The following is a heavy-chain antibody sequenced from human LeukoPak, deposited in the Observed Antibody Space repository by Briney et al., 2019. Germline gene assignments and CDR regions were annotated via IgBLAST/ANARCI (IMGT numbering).Heavy chain of an antibody. Sequence: GGSLRLSCAASGFTFSSYSMNWVRQAPGKGLEWVSSISSSSSYIYYADSVKGRFTISRDNAKNSLYLQMNSLRAEDTAVYYCARAEPWGSSSPAGDYWGQGTLVTVSS. D-gene: IGHD6-6*01. CDR3: ARAEPWGSSSPAGDY. J-gene: IGHJ4*02. CDR1: GFTFSSYS. CDR2: ISSSSSYI. V-gene: IGHV3-21*01.